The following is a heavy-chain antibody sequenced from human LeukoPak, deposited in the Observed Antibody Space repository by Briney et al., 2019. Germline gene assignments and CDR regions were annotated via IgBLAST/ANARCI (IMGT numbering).Heavy chain of an antibody. CDR1: GDSVSFSH. V-gene: IGHV4-59*02. Sequence: PSETLSLTCNVSGDSVSFSHWNWIRQFPGKGLEWIACLSYTGKADYNPSLASRVTMSFGTSNNQFSLKLKSVTAADTAIYYCSRGYFEPFDYWGQGILVTVSP. D-gene: IGHD2/OR15-2a*01. CDR3: SRGYFEPFDY. J-gene: IGHJ4*02. CDR2: LSYTGKA.